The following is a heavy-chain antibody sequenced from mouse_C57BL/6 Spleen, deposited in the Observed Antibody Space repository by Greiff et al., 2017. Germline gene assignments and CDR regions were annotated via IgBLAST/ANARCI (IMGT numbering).Heavy chain of an antibody. CDR2: ISSGGSYT. D-gene: IGHD2-3*01. CDR3: ARDGYSY. J-gene: IGHJ3*01. CDR1: GFTFSSYG. Sequence: EVKVVESGGDLVKPGGSLKLSCAASGFTFSSYGMSWVRQTPDKRLEWVATISSGGSYTYYADTVKGRFTISRDNAKNTLFLQMTSLRSEDTAMYYCARDGYSYWGQGTLVTVSA. V-gene: IGHV5-6*01.